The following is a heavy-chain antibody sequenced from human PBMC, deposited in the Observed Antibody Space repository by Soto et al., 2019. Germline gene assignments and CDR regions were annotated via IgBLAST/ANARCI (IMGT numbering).Heavy chain of an antibody. CDR3: ARGEQYSGRIFDY. D-gene: IGHD1-26*01. CDR2: TYYRSKWYY. Sequence: PSQTLSLTCAITGDSVSSNSAGWSWVRQSPSRGLEWLGRTYYRSKWYYGYAVSVRGRITINPGTSKNQYSLQLNSVTPEDTAVYFCARGEQYSGRIFDYWGQGTLVTVSS. J-gene: IGHJ4*01. CDR1: GDSVSSNSAG. V-gene: IGHV6-1*01.